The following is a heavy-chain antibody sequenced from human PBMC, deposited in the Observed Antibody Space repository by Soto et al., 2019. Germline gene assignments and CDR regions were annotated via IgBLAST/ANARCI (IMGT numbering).Heavy chain of an antibody. CDR1: GYTFSSYG. CDR3: ARDLGVLSTGWFDP. CDR2: ISAHKGNV. J-gene: IGHJ5*02. V-gene: IGHV1-18*01. Sequence: QVQLVQSGAEVKKPGASVKVSCKASGYTFSSYGIRWVRQAPGQGLEWMGWISAHKGNVKYVQKLQGRVTLTTDTSTGPAYMDLRSLRSDDTALYYCARDLGVLSTGWFDPWGQGTLVTVSS. D-gene: IGHD2-8*01.